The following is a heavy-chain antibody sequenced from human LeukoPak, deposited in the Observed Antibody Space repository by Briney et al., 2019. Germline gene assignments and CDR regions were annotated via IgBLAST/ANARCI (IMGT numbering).Heavy chain of an antibody. Sequence: SATLSLTCTVSGGPISTYYWSWIRQPAGKGLEWIGRIYTGGSTNYNPSLKSRVTMSVDTSQNQFSLKVRSVTAADTAVYYCARGLLGATGYFQHWGQGTLVTVSS. J-gene: IGHJ1*01. CDR2: IYTGGST. V-gene: IGHV4-4*07. D-gene: IGHD1-26*01. CDR3: ARGLLGATGYFQH. CDR1: GGPISTYY.